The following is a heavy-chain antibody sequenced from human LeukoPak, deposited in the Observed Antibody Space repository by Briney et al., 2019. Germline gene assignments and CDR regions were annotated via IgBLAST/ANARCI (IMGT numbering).Heavy chain of an antibody. V-gene: IGHV4-39*07. CDR3: ARAYDSSGYYYVREPLDY. Sequence: SETLSLTCTVSGGSISSYSWGWIRQPPGKGLEWIGSIYYSGSTNYNPSLKSRVTISVDTSKNQFSLKLSSVTAADTAVYYCARAYDSSGYYYVREPLDYWGQGTLVTVSS. D-gene: IGHD3-22*01. J-gene: IGHJ4*02. CDR2: IYYSGST. CDR1: GGSISSYS.